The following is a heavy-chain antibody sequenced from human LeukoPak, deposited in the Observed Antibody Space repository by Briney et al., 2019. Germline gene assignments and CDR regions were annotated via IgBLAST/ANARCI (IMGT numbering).Heavy chain of an antibody. CDR1: GSISSYY. J-gene: IGHJ3*02. V-gene: IGHV4-4*09. CDR2: IYTSGST. CDR3: ARQKCTSTSCLTKNAFDI. D-gene: IGHD2-2*01. Sequence: SETLSLTCTVSGSISSYYWSWIRQPPGKGLEWIGYIYTSGSTNYNPSLKSRVTISVDTSKNQFSLDLSSVTAADTAVYYCARQKCTSTSCLTKNAFDIWGQGAMVTVSS.